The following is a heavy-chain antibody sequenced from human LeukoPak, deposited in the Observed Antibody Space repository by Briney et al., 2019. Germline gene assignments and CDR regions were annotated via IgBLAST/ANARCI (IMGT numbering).Heavy chain of an antibody. CDR1: GGTFSSYA. CDR3: GVLFAPPEFNRIVGATTTDY. D-gene: IGHD1-26*01. V-gene: IGHV1-69*01. CDR2: IIPIFGTA. Sequence: SVKVSCKASGGTFSSYAISWVRQAPGQGLEWMGGIIPIFGTANYAQKFQGRVTITADESTSTAYMELSSLRSEDTAVYYCGVLFAPPEFNRIVGATTTDYWGQGTLVTVSS. J-gene: IGHJ4*02.